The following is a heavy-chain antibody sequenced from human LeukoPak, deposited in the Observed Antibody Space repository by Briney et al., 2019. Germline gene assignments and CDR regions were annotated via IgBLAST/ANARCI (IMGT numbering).Heavy chain of an antibody. V-gene: IGHV1-18*04. CDR1: GYTFTSYG. CDR2: ISAYNGNT. J-gene: IGHJ5*02. D-gene: IGHD6-13*01. Sequence: ASVKVSCKASGYTFTSYGISWVRQAPGQGLEWMGWISAYNGNTNYAQKLQGTVTMTTDTSTSTAYMELRSMRSDDTAVYYCARDADPNIAAAGTIIPFDPWGQGTLVTVSS. CDR3: ARDADPNIAAAGTIIPFDP.